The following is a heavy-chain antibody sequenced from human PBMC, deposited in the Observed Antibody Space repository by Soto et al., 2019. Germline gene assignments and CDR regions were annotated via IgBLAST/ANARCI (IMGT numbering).Heavy chain of an antibody. CDR1: GGTFSSQT. CDR3: ARPAVNDLDADSSAFDI. J-gene: IGHJ3*02. D-gene: IGHD1-1*01. Sequence: QVQLVQSGAEVKEPGSSVKVSCKVSGGTFSSQTINWVRQVPGQGLEWMGSVIPIIGEGKYAQSFLGRVTITAERPTSTANMERSSLRSEDRAVYYCARPAVNDLDADSSAFDIWGQGTMVTVSS. V-gene: IGHV1-69*02. CDR2: VIPIIGEG.